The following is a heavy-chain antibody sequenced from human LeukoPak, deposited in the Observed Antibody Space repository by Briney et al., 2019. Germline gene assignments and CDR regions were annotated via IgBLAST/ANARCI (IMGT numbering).Heavy chain of an antibody. CDR3: ARARSSTFSYSDY. CDR2: IWSDGSNK. D-gene: IGHD2-21*01. J-gene: IGHJ4*02. Sequence: GGSLRLSCAASGFTFSYYGMHWVRQAPGKGLEWLAVIWSDGSNKYYADSAKGRFTISRDNSKNTLYLEMNCLRAEDTAVYFCARARSSTFSYSDYWGQGTLVTVSS. CDR1: GFTFSYYG. V-gene: IGHV3-33*01.